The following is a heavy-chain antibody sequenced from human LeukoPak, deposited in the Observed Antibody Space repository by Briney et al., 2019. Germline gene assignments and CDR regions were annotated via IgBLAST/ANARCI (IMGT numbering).Heavy chain of an antibody. Sequence: PSETLSLTCTVSGGSISSYYWSWIRQPPGKGLEWIGYIHYSGSTNYNPSLKSRVTMSVDTSKNQFSLKLSSVTAADTAVYSCARDTYYYDSSGYYYFDYWGQGTLVTVSS. CDR1: GGSISSYY. D-gene: IGHD3-22*01. J-gene: IGHJ4*02. CDR3: ARDTYYYDSSGYYYFDY. V-gene: IGHV4-59*12. CDR2: IHYSGST.